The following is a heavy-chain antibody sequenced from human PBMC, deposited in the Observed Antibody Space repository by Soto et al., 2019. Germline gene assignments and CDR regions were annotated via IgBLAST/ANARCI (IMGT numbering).Heavy chain of an antibody. J-gene: IGHJ4*02. CDR3: ARGRATTYDY. CDR2: INHSGST. V-gene: IGHV4-34*01. CDR1: GGSFSGYY. D-gene: IGHD1-1*01. Sequence: SETLSLTCAVYGGSFSGYYWSWIRQPPGKGLEWIGEINHSGSTNYNPSLKSRVTISVDTSKNQFSLKLSSVTAADTAVYYCARGRATTYDYWGQGTLVTVYS.